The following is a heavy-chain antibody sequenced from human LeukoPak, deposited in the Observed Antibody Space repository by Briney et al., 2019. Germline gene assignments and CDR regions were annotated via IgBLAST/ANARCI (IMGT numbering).Heavy chain of an antibody. D-gene: IGHD3-10*01. CDR1: GGTFSSYA. J-gene: IGHJ3*02. Sequence: SVKVSCKASGGTFSSYAISWVRQAPGQGLEWMGRIIPILGIANYAQKFQGRVTITAGKSTSTAYMELSSLRSEDTAVYYCARIWFGELLLHAFDIWGQGTMVTVSS. CDR3: ARIWFGELLLHAFDI. V-gene: IGHV1-69*04. CDR2: IIPILGIA.